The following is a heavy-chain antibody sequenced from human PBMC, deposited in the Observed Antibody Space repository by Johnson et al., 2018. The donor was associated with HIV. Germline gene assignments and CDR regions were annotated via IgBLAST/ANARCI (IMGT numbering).Heavy chain of an antibody. CDR1: GFDFNTHN. V-gene: IGHV3-30*04. CDR3: ARADGGSYWGAFDI. D-gene: IGHD1-26*01. J-gene: IGHJ3*02. CDR2: ISYHGRDT. Sequence: QVQLVESGGDVVQPGRSLRLSCAAFGFDFNTHNIHWVRQAPGKGLEWVTLISYHGRDTYYADSVQGRFTISRDNSRNMVYLEMNSLRTEDTAVYYCARADGGSYWGAFDIWGQGTMVTVSS.